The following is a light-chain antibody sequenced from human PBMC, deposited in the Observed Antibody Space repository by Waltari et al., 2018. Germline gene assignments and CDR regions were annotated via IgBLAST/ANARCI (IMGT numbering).Light chain of an antibody. CDR3: QQYGSSVS. CDR1: QSVSRYY. Sequence: EIVLTQSPGTLSLSPGERATLSCRASQSVSRYYLAWYQQKPGQAPRLLIYGAFTRATGIPDRFSGSGSATDITLTISRLEPEDFAVYYCQQYGSSVSFGGGTKVEIK. V-gene: IGKV3-20*01. J-gene: IGKJ4*01. CDR2: GAF.